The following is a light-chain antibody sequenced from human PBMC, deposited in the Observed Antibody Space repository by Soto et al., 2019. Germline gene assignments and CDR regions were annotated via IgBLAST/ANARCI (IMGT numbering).Light chain of an antibody. J-gene: IGLJ2*01. Sequence: QSALTRPPSASGSPGQSVTISCTGTSSDVGGFNYVSWYQHHPGKAPKLMIYEVSKRPSGVPDRFSGSKSGNTASLTVSGLQAENEAYHYYSSYAGSNKGVFGRGTKLTVL. CDR1: SSDVGGFNY. CDR3: SSYAGSNKGV. CDR2: EVS. V-gene: IGLV2-8*01.